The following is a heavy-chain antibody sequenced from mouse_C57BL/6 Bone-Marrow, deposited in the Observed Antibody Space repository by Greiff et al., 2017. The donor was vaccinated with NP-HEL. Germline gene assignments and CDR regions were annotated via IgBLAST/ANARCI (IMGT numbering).Heavy chain of an antibody. CDR2: IDPENGDT. Sequence: VQLQQSGAELVRPGASVKLSCTASGFNIKDDYMHWVKQRPEQGLEWIGWIDPENGDTEYASKFQGKATITADTSSNTAYLQLSSLTSEDTAVYYCTPYGSSYIWFAYWGQGTLVTVSA. CDR3: TPYGSSYIWFAY. J-gene: IGHJ3*01. D-gene: IGHD1-1*01. V-gene: IGHV14-4*01. CDR1: GFNIKDDY.